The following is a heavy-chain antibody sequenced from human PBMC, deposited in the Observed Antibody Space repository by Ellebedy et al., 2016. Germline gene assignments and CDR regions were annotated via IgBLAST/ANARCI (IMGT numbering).Heavy chain of an antibody. CDR2: ISWNSGSI. D-gene: IGHD3-16*02. Sequence: GGSLRLXXAASGFTFDDYAMHWVRQAPGKGLEWVSGISWNSGSIGYADSVKGRFTISRDNAKNSLYLQMNSLRAEDTALYYCAKGSERLGELSPFDYWGQGTLVTVSS. CDR3: AKGSERLGELSPFDY. V-gene: IGHV3-9*01. J-gene: IGHJ4*02. CDR1: GFTFDDYA.